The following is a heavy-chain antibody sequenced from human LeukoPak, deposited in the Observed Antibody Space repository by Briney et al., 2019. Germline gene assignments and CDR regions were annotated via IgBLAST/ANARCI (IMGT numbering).Heavy chain of an antibody. V-gene: IGHV3-30*04. CDR3: ATVSSPDF. D-gene: IGHD2-2*01. J-gene: IGHJ4*02. CDR1: GFTFSIYT. CDR2: ISYDGSNK. Sequence: GGSLRLSCAASGFTFSIYTIHWVRQAPGKGLEWVALISYDGSNKYYGDSVKGRFTISRDNSKNTLYLQMNSLRADDTAVYYCATVSSPDFWGQGTLVTVSS.